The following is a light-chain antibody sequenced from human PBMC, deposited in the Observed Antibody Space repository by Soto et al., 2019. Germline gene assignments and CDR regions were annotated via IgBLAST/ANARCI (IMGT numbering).Light chain of an antibody. V-gene: IGKV1-9*01. CDR2: AVP. Sequence: TQALSFLIASVGARGTLTYRASQGISSYLAWYQQRPGKAPKFLMYAVPTLQSGVPSRFSGSGSGTEFALTISSLQPEDLAPHYWQQLKNYPLAFGGGPRWIS. J-gene: IGKJ4*01. CDR3: QQLKNYPLA. CDR1: QGISSY.